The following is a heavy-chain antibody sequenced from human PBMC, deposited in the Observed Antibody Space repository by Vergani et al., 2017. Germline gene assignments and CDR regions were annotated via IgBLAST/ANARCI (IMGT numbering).Heavy chain of an antibody. Sequence: QVQLVQSGAEVKKPGASVKVSCKASGYTFTGYYMHWVRQAPGQGLEWMGWINPNSGGTNYAQKFQGRVTMTKDPSISTAYIELSRLRSDDTAMYYCARPVDTAMVTGADAFDIWGQGTMVTVSS. D-gene: IGHD5-18*01. CDR3: ARPVDTAMVTGADAFDI. J-gene: IGHJ3*02. V-gene: IGHV1-2*02. CDR1: GYTFTGYY. CDR2: INPNSGGT.